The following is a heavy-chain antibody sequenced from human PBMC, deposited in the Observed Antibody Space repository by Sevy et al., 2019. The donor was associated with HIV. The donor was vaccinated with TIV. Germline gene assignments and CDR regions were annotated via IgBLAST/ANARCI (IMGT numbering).Heavy chain of an antibody. J-gene: IGHJ6*02. CDR1: GFPFNDHA. CDR2: VSWNSRYI. CDR3: AKDINRGCDGVNCYSYYYYFYGLDV. D-gene: IGHD2-21*01. V-gene: IGHV3-9*01. Sequence: GGSLRLSCAASGFPFNDHAMHWVRQVPGKGLEWVSGVSWNSRYIGYADSVKGRFTISRDNARHFLYLEMNSLRPEDTVRYYCAKDINRGCDGVNCYSYYYYFYGLDVWGQGTTVTVSS.